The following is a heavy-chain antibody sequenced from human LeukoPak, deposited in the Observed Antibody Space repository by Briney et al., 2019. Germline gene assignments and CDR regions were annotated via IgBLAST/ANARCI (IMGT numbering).Heavy chain of an antibody. CDR1: GFTFSSYG. V-gene: IGHV3-30*02. D-gene: IGHD1-7*01. J-gene: IGHJ4*02. Sequence: GGSLRLSCGASGFTFSSYGMNWVRQAPGKGLEWVAFMRYDGSVKYYVDSVKGRFTISRDNSKNTLYLQMNSLRAEDTAVYYCAKVQGTKLNTDASVYWGQGTLVTVSS. CDR2: MRYDGSVK. CDR3: AKVQGTKLNTDASVY.